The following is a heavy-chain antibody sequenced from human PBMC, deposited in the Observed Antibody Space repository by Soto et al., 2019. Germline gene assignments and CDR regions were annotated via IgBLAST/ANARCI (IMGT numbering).Heavy chain of an antibody. D-gene: IGHD1-1*01. CDR1: GFTFSNYF. V-gene: IGHV3-74*01. Sequence: AGGSLRLSCAASGFTFSNYFMHWVRQVPGEGLVWVSRTSGDGKTISYADSVKGRFTISRDNAKNTLYLQMNSLRVEDTAVYYCARTYVPGIAGFDPWGQGTLVTVSS. J-gene: IGHJ5*02. CDR3: ARTYVPGIAGFDP. CDR2: TSGDGKTI.